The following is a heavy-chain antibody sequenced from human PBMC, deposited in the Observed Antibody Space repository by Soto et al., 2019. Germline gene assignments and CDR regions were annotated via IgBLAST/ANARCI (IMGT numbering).Heavy chain of an antibody. J-gene: IGHJ4*02. CDR2: IYPGDSDT. CDR1: GYSFTSYW. Sequence: GESLKISCKGSGYSFTSYWIGWVRQMPGKGLEWMGIIYPGDSDTRYSPSFQGQVTISADKSISTAYLQWSSLKASDTAMYYCATSWNYRSRWYSTGYWGTGPLLTGSS. V-gene: IGHV5-51*01. D-gene: IGHD6-13*01. CDR3: ATSWNYRSRWYSTGY.